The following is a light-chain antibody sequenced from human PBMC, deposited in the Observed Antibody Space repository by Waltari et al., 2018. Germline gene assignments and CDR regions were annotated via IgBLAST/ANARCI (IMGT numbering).Light chain of an antibody. CDR1: QSVGRT. CDR3: QHYVRLPVT. J-gene: IGKJ1*01. V-gene: IGKV3-20*01. CDR2: GAS. Sequence: EIVLTQSPGTLSLSPGERATLSCRTIQSVGRTLAWYQQKPGQAPSLLIYGASIRATGIPDRFSGSGSGTDFSLTISRLEPEDFAVYYCQHYVRLPVTFGQGTKVEIK.